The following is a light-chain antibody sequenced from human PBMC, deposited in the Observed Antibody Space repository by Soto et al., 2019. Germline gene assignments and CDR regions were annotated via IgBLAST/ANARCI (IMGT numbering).Light chain of an antibody. Sequence: QSVLTQPPSVSAAPGQKVTISFSGSSSNIGNDYVSWYQLVPGKAPKLLIYDNDKRPSGIPDRFSGSKSGTSATLDIAGLQSGDEADYYCATLDSGLSVSWVFGGGTKLTVL. V-gene: IGLV1-51*01. CDR1: SSNIGNDY. J-gene: IGLJ3*02. CDR2: DND. CDR3: ATLDSGLSVSWV.